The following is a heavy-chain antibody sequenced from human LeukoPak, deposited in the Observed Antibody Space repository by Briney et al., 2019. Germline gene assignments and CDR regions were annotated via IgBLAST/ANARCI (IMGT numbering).Heavy chain of an antibody. CDR1: GESFSGNF. V-gene: IGHV3-11*01. CDR3: ASGRVLRYFDWLLRKFDY. J-gene: IGHJ4*02. D-gene: IGHD3-9*01. Sequence: NPSETLSLTCAVSGESFSGNFWTWIRQAPGKGLEWVSYISSSGSTIYYADSVKGRFTISRDNAKNSLYLQMNSLRAEDTAVYYCASGRVLRYFDWLLRKFDYWGQGTLVTVSS. CDR2: ISSSGSTI.